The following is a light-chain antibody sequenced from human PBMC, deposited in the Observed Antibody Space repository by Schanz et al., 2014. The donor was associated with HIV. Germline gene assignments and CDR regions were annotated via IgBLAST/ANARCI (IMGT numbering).Light chain of an antibody. CDR3: QQYGNLPFT. V-gene: IGKV1-33*01. CDR1: QGIASY. Sequence: DIQMTQSPSSLSASIGDRVTITCRASQGIASYLNWYQQKPGKAPKLLIYDASNLETGVPSRFSGSGSGTDFTFTISSLQPEDIATYFCQQYGNLPFTFGGGTKVDIK. J-gene: IGKJ4*01. CDR2: DAS.